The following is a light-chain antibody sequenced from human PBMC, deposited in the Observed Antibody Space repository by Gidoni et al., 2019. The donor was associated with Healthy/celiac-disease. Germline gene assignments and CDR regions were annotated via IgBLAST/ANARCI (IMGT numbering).Light chain of an antibody. CDR2: EGS. CDR1: SSDVGSYNL. V-gene: IGLV2-23*01. Sequence: ALTQPASVSGSPGQSTTISCTGTSSDVGSYNLVSWYQQHPGKAPKLMIYEGSKRPSGVSNRFSGSKSGNTASLTISGLQAEDVADDYCCSYAGSSTYVVFGGGTKLTVL. CDR3: CSYAGSSTYVV. J-gene: IGLJ2*01.